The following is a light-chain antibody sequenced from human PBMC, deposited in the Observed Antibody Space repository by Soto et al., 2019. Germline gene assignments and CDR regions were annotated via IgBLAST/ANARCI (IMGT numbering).Light chain of an antibody. CDR3: SSYTSGFYV. CDR2: DVS. CDR1: SIDVGGYNY. V-gene: IGLV2-14*01. J-gene: IGLJ1*01. Sequence: QSVLTQPASVSGSPGQSITISCTGTSIDVGGYNYVSWYQQHPGKAPKLMIYDVSDRPSGVSNRFSGSKSGNTASLTTSGLQAEDEADYYCSSYTSGFYVFGTGTKVTVL.